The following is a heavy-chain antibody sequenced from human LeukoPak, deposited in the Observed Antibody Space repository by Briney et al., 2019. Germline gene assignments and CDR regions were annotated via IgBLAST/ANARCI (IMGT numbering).Heavy chain of an antibody. V-gene: IGHV1-69*04. CDR2: IIPILGIA. D-gene: IGHD2-15*01. Sequence: ASVKVSCKASGGTFSSYAISWVRQAPGQGLEWMGRIIPILGIANYAQKFQGRVTITADKSTSTAYMELSSLRSEDTAVYYCARVVVVAAPTGWFDPWGQGTLVTVSS. J-gene: IGHJ5*02. CDR1: GGTFSSYA. CDR3: ARVVVVAAPTGWFDP.